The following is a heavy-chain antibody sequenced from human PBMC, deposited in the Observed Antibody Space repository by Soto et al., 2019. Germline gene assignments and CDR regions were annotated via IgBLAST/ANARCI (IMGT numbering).Heavy chain of an antibody. CDR1: GYTFTSYA. CDR2: INAGNGNT. D-gene: IGHD6-19*01. CDR3: TTDLQYISGWPFDY. J-gene: IGHJ4*02. Sequence: ASVKVSCKASGYTFTSYAMHWVRQAPGQRLEWMGWINAGNGNTKYSQKFQGRVTITRDTSASTAYMELNSLKTEDTAVYYCTTDLQYISGWPFDYWGQGTLVTVSS. V-gene: IGHV1-3*01.